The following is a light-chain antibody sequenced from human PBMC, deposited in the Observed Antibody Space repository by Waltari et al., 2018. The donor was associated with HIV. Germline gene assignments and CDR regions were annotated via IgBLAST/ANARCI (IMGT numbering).Light chain of an antibody. J-gene: IGLJ2*01. V-gene: IGLV2-23*02. CDR3: SSYAGSSTLVV. Sequence: PGHSITISCTGTTSDVGSYDLVSFYQQQPGKAPKLMIYEVYKRPSGVSNRFSGSKSGNTASLTISGLQAEDEADYYCSSYAGSSTLVVFGGGTKLTVL. CDR1: TSDVGSYDL. CDR2: EVY.